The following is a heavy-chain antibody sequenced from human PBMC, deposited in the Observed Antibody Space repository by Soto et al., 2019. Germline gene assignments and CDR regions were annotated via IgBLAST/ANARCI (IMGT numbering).Heavy chain of an antibody. Sequence: QIPLKESGPALVKPTQTLTLTCTFSGFALTTNGVGVAWIRQPPGKALEWLALINWVDDRHYNPSLTSRLTITKDTSKKQVVLTTTNMDPVDTATYYCAHKEFRTSSPFDFGGPGILVTVSS. CDR2: INWVDDR. CDR3: AHKEFRTSSPFDF. J-gene: IGHJ4*02. CDR1: GFALTTNGVG. V-gene: IGHV2-5*02.